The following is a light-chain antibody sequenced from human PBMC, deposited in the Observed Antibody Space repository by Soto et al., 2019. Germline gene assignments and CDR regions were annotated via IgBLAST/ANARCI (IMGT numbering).Light chain of an antibody. Sequence: QSVLTQPPSVSAAPGQKVTISCSGGSSNIGINSVSWYQQLPEAAPKLLIFDNYKRPSGIPDRFSGSKSGTSATLGITGLQTGDEADYYCGTWDSSLSAEVFGGGTKVTVL. CDR2: DNY. V-gene: IGLV1-51*01. J-gene: IGLJ3*02. CDR1: SSNIGINS. CDR3: GTWDSSLSAEV.